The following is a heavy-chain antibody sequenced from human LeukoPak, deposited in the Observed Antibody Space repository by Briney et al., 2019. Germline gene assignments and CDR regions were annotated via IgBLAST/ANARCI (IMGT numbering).Heavy chain of an antibody. D-gene: IGHD6-13*01. CDR3: ARERITSSSWYDYYYGMDV. V-gene: IGHV1-18*04. CDR1: GCTFTGYY. Sequence: ASVKVSCKASGCTFTGYYMHWVRQAPGQGLEWMGWISAYNGNTNYAQKLQGRVTMTTDTSTSTAYMELRSLRSDDTAVYYCARERITSSSWYDYYYGMDVWGQGTTVTVSS. J-gene: IGHJ6*02. CDR2: ISAYNGNT.